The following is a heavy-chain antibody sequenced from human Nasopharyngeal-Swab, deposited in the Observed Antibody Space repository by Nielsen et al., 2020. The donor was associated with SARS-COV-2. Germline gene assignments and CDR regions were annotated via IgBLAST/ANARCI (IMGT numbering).Heavy chain of an antibody. J-gene: IGHJ6*02. Sequence: GESLKISCAASGFTFSSYWMHWVRQAPGKGLVWVSRINSDGSSTSYADSVKGRFTISRDNAKNSLYLQMNSLRAEDTAVYYCASTMTTVTTGALYYYYGMDVWGQGTTVTVSS. CDR1: GFTFSSYW. CDR2: INSDGSST. D-gene: IGHD4-11*01. V-gene: IGHV3-74*01. CDR3: ASTMTTVTTGALYYYYGMDV.